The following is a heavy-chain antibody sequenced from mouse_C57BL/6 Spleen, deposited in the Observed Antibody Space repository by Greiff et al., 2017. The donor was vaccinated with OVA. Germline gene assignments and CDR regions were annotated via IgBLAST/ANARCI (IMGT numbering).Heavy chain of an antibody. CDR1: GYTFTDYE. V-gene: IGHV1-15*01. Sequence: QVQLKESGAELVRPGASVTLSCKASGYTFTDYEMHWVKQTPVHGLEWIGAIDPETGGTAYNQKFKGKAILTADKSSSTAYMQLRSLTSEDSAVDYCTPYGSSLYHYAMDYWGQGTSVTVSS. J-gene: IGHJ4*01. D-gene: IGHD1-1*01. CDR2: IDPETGGT. CDR3: TPYGSSLYHYAMDY.